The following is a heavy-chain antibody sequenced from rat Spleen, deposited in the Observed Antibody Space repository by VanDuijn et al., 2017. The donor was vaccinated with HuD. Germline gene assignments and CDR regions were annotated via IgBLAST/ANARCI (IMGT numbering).Heavy chain of an antibody. CDR1: GVTFSNSA. CDR3: ARRYSSNFFAY. J-gene: IGHJ3*01. D-gene: IGHD1-2*01. CDR2: IIYDGSRT. Sequence: EVLLVESGGGLVQPGRSLKLSCTASGVTFSNSAMTWVRQAPKKGLEWVTTIIYDGSRTFYRDSVKGRFTISRDNAKSTLYLQMDSLRSEDTATYYCARRYSSNFFAYWGQGTLVTVSS. V-gene: IGHV5-7*01.